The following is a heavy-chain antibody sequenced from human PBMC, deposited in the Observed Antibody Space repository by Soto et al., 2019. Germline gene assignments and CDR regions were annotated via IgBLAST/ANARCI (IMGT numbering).Heavy chain of an antibody. J-gene: IGHJ2*01. Sequence: GGSLRLSCAASGFTFSSYAMSWVRQAPGKGLEWVSAISGSGGSTYYADSVKGRFTISRDNSKNTLYLQMNSLRAEDTAVYYCAKDYNIGEGESGWYFDLWGRGTLVTVSS. V-gene: IGHV3-23*01. CDR1: GFTFSSYA. CDR2: ISGSGGST. CDR3: AKDYNIGEGESGWYFDL. D-gene: IGHD3-10*01.